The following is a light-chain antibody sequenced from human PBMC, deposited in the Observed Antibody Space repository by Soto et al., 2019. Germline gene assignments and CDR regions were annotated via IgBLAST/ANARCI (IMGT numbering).Light chain of an antibody. J-gene: IGKJ1*01. CDR2: KAS. CDR3: QQYNSYLWT. Sequence: DIQMTQSPSTLSASVGGRVTITCRASQSISSWLAWYQQKPGKAPKLLIYKASSLESGVPSRFSGSGSGTEFTLTISSLQPDDFATYYCQQYNSYLWTFGQGTKVDIK. V-gene: IGKV1-5*03. CDR1: QSISSW.